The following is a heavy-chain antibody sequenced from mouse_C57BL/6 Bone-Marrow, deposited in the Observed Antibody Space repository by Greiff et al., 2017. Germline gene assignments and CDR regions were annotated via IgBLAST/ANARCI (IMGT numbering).Heavy chain of an antibody. J-gene: IGHJ3*01. CDR2: VYPYNGGT. CDR1: GFTFTAYY. D-gene: IGHD1-1*01. V-gene: IGHV1-36*01. Sequence: EFQLQQSGPVLVKPGPSVKISCKASGFTFTAYYMHWVKQSHGKSFEWIRLVYPYNGGTSYNKKFKGKATLTVAKSSSTASMELNSLTSEDSAVYYCARDGSSPAWFAYWGQGTLVTVSA. CDR3: ARDGSSPAWFAY.